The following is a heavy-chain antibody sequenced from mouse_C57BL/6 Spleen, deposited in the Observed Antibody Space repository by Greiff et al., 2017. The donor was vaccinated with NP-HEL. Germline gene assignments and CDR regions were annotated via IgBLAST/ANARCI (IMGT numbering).Heavy chain of an antibody. CDR3: ARSGDGTRYFDY. J-gene: IGHJ2*01. V-gene: IGHV1-55*01. Sequence: QVQLQQSGAELVKPGASVKMSCKASGYTFTSYWITWVKQRPGQGLEWIGDIYPGSGSTNYNEKFKSKATLTVDTSSSTAYMQLSSLTSEDSAVYYFARSGDGTRYFDYWGQGTTLTVSS. CDR2: IYPGSGST. CDR1: GYTFTSYW. D-gene: IGHD3-1*01.